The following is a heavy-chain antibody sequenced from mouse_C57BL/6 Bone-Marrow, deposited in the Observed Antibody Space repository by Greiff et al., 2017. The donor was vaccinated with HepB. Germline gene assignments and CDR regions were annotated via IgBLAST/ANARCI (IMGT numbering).Heavy chain of an antibody. J-gene: IGHJ1*03. V-gene: IGHV3-8*01. CDR1: GYSITSDY. CDR2: ISYSGST. CDR3: ARSRYYYGSSYWWYFDV. Sequence: VQLKESGPGLAKPSQTLSLTCSVTGYSITSDYWNWIRKFPGNKLEYMGYISYSGSTYYNPSLKSRISITRDTSKNQYYLQLNSVTTEDTATYYCARSRYYYGSSYWWYFDVWGTGTTVTVSS. D-gene: IGHD1-1*01.